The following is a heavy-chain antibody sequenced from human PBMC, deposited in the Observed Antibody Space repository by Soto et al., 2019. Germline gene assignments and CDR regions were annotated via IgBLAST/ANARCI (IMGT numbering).Heavy chain of an antibody. J-gene: IGHJ6*02. D-gene: IGHD5-18*01. Sequence: SVKVSCKASGGTFSSYTISWVRQAPGQGLEWMGRIIPILGIANYAQKFQGRVTITADKSTSTAYMELSSLRSEDTAVYYCARDKRYSYGYGYYYYGMDVWGQGTTVTVSS. CDR2: IIPILGIA. CDR3: ARDKRYSYGYGYYYYGMDV. CDR1: GGTFSSYT. V-gene: IGHV1-69*04.